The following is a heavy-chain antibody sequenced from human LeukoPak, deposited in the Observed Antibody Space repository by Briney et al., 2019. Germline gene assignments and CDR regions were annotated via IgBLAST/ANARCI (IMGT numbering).Heavy chain of an antibody. CDR2: INPNSGGT. CDR1: GYTFTGYY. Sequence: ASVKVSCKASGYTFTGYYMHWVRQAPGQGLEWMGWINPNSGGTNYAQKVQGRVTMTRDTSISTAYMELSRLRSDDTAVYYCAREGGNSSSPVGTGFDYWGQGTLVTVSS. CDR3: AREGGNSSSPVGTGFDY. V-gene: IGHV1-2*02. J-gene: IGHJ4*02. D-gene: IGHD6-6*01.